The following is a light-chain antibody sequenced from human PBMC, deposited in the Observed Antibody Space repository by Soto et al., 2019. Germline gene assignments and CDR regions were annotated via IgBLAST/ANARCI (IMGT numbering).Light chain of an antibody. CDR1: QRVSNNY. J-gene: IGKJ4*01. V-gene: IGKV3D-20*01. Sequence: SPPPVSLSRGETGTLSCGASQRVSNNYLAWYQQKPGLAPRLLIYDASSRATGIPDRFTGSGSGTDFTLTITRLQPEDFAVYYCQKYGSTPLTFGGGTKVDIK. CDR3: QKYGSTPLT. CDR2: DAS.